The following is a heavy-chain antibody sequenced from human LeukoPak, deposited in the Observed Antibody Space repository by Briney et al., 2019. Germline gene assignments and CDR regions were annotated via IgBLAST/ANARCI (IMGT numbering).Heavy chain of an antibody. V-gene: IGHV3-48*02. Sequence: GGSLRLSCAASGFTFSSFGMHWVRQAPGKGLEWVSYISSGSSTIYYADSMKGRFTISRDNAKNSLYLQMNSLRDEDTAVYYCASRRESFDYWGQGTLVTVSS. CDR3: ASRRESFDY. CDR2: ISSGSSTI. CDR1: GFTFSSFG. J-gene: IGHJ4*02.